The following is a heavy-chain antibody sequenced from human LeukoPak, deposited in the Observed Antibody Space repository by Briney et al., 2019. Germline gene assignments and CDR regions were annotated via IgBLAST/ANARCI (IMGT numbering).Heavy chain of an antibody. CDR3: AKDQCTRTSCDGYPGY. CDR2: IHFDGSTK. V-gene: IGHV3-30*02. J-gene: IGHJ4*02. CDR1: GFTFSSYG. Sequence: GGSLRLSCAASGFTFSSYGMHWVRQAPGKGLEWVAFIHFDGSTKYSGDSVKGRFTISRDNSKNTLYLQMNSLRPEDTAVYYCAKDQCTRTSCDGYPGYWGQGSLVTVSS. D-gene: IGHD2-2*01.